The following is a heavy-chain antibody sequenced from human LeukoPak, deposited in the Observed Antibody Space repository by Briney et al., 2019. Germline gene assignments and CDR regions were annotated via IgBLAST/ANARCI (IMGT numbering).Heavy chain of an antibody. J-gene: IGHJ4*02. Sequence: GGSLRLSCVASGFAFSNYALHWVRQAPGKGLQYVSGIGNGGSIDYANSVKGRFTISRDNSKNTLYLQMGSLRPEDMPVYYCARDFRYGSGFDYWGQGTLVTVSS. CDR1: GFAFSNYA. CDR3: ARDFRYGSGFDY. D-gene: IGHD5-18*01. CDR2: IGNGGSI. V-gene: IGHV3-64*01.